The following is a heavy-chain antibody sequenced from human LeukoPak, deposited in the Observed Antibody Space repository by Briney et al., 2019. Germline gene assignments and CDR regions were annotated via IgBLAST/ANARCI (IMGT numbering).Heavy chain of an antibody. CDR3: ARSGYYYDSSGYAHFDY. J-gene: IGHJ4*02. CDR2: TYYRSKWYN. D-gene: IGHD3-22*01. V-gene: IGHV6-1*01. Sequence: SQTLSLTCAISGDSVSSNSAAWHWIRQSPSRGLEWLGRTYYRSKWYNDYAVSVKSRITINPDTSKNQFSLQLNSVTPEDTAVYYCARSGYYYDSSGYAHFDYWGQGTLVTVSS. CDR1: GDSVSSNSAA.